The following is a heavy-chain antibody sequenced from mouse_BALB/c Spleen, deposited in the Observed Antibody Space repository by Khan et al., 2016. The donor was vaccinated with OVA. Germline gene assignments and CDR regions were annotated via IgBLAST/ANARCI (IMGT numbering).Heavy chain of an antibody. Sequence: EVQLQESGPSLVQPSQTLSLTCSVTGDSITSGFWSWVRKFPGHKLEYMGYMIYSGYTYYNPSLIGRFSTTRTTSKNQYYLQLNSVTTEETATYYCARSTYRDAFAYWGQGALVTVSA. V-gene: IGHV3-8*02. CDR3: ARSTYRDAFAY. J-gene: IGHJ3*01. CDR2: MIYSGYT. D-gene: IGHD2-12*01. CDR1: GDSITSGF.